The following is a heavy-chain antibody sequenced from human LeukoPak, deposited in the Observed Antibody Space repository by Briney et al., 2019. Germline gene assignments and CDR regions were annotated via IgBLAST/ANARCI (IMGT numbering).Heavy chain of an antibody. CDR2: ISSDGSST. Sequence: PGGSLRLSCAASGFTFSSYWMHWVRQAPGKGLVWVSRISSDGSSTSYADSVKGRFTISRDNAKNTLYLQMNSLRAEDTAVYYCARVSVAGVLIFYFDYWGQGTLVTVSS. CDR3: ARVSVAGVLIFYFDY. CDR1: GFTFSSYW. J-gene: IGHJ4*02. D-gene: IGHD6-19*01. V-gene: IGHV3-74*01.